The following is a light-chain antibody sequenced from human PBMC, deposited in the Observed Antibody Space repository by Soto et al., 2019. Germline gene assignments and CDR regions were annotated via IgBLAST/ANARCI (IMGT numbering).Light chain of an antibody. Sequence: EIVLTQSPGTLSLSPGERATLSCRASQSISSSYLAWYQQRPGQAPRLLIFGASYRATGIPDRFSGSGYGTDFTITISRLEPEDFAVYSCQQYSSSPPEFTFGPGTKVDSK. CDR2: GAS. V-gene: IGKV3-20*01. CDR1: QSISSSY. CDR3: QQYSSSPPEFT. J-gene: IGKJ3*01.